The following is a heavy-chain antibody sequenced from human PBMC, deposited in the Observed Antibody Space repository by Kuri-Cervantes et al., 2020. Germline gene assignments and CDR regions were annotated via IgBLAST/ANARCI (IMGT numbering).Heavy chain of an antibody. V-gene: IGHV3-7*01. J-gene: IGHJ6*02. CDR2: IKPDGSEK. CDR1: GFMFSSYW. CDR3: LRDYGGV. D-gene: IGHD3-16*01. Sequence: GESLKISCIASGFMFSSYWMSWVRQAPGKGLGCVANIKPDGSEKNYVDSVKGRFTISRDNGKNTLYLQMNSLRAEETAVYYCLRDYGGVWGQGTTVTVSS.